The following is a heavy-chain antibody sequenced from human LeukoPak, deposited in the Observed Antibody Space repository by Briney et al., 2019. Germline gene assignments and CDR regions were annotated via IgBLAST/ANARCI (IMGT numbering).Heavy chain of an antibody. J-gene: IGHJ3*02. Sequence: GGFLRLSCAASGFTFSSYWMSWVRQAPGKGLEWVANIKQDGSEKYYVDSVKGRFTISRDNAKNSLYLQINSLRAEDTAVYYCARAPYFCSSTSCYYGAFDIWGQGTMVTVPS. CDR1: GFTFSSYW. CDR3: ARAPYFCSSTSCYYGAFDI. CDR2: IKQDGSEK. V-gene: IGHV3-7*04. D-gene: IGHD2-2*01.